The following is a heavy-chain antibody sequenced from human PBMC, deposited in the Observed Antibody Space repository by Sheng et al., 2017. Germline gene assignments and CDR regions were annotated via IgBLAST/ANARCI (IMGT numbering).Heavy chain of an antibody. J-gene: IGHJ6*02. CDR3: AKDLVAVVVPAAIVGYYYGMDV. CDR2: ISGSGGST. D-gene: IGHD2-2*01. CDR1: GFTFSSYA. Sequence: EVQLLESGGGLVQPGGSLRLSCAASGFTFSSYAMSWVRQAPGKGLEWVSAISGSGGSTYYADSVKGRFTISRDNSKNTLYLQMNSLRAEDTAVYYCAKDLVAVVVPAAIVGYYYGMDVWGQGTTVT. V-gene: IGHV3-23*01.